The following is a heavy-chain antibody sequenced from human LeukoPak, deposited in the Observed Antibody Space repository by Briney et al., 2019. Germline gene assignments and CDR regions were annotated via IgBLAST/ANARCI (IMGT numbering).Heavy chain of an antibody. V-gene: IGHV4-4*07. CDR2: VYTSGST. CDR1: GGSISSYY. CDR3: ARDRGDGYPAVFDY. Sequence: SETLSLACTVSGGSISSYYWSWIRQPAGKGLEWIGRVYTSGSTNYNPSLKSRVTMSVDTSKNQFSLKLSSVTAADTAVYYCARDRGDGYPAVFDYWGQGTLVTVSS. J-gene: IGHJ4*02. D-gene: IGHD5-24*01.